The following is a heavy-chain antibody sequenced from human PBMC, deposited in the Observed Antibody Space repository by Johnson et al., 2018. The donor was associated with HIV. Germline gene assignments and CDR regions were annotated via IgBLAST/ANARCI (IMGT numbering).Heavy chain of an antibody. CDR1: GFTFSSYW. D-gene: IGHD6-19*01. Sequence: VQLVESGGGLVQPGGSLRLSCAASGFTFSSYWMSWVRQAPGKGLEWVANIKHDGSEKYYVDSVQGRFPISRDNAKNSLYLQRNSLRAEDTAVYYCARGPASGWYRGAFDIWGQGTMVTVSS. J-gene: IGHJ3*02. CDR2: IKHDGSEK. CDR3: ARGPASGWYRGAFDI. V-gene: IGHV3-7*04.